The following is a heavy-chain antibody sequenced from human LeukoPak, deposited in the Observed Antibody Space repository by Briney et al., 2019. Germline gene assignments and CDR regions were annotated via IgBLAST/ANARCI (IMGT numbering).Heavy chain of an antibody. CDR1: GYTFTSYY. CDR3: ARVGGDYDILTGYYYYYGMDV. D-gene: IGHD3-9*01. CDR2: INPSGGST. J-gene: IGHJ6*02. V-gene: IGHV1-46*01. Sequence: ASVKVSCKASGYTFTSYYMHWVRQAPGQGLEWMGIINPSGGSTSYAQKFQGRVTMTRDTSTSTVYMELSSLRSEDTAVYYCARVGGDYDILTGYYYYYGMDVWGQGTTVTVSS.